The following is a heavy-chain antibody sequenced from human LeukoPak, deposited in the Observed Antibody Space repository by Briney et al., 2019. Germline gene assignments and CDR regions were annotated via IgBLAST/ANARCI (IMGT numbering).Heavy chain of an antibody. Sequence: GGSLRLSCAASGFTFSSYSMNWVRQAPGKGLEWVSAISGSGGSTYYADSVKGRFTISRDNSKNTLYLQMNSLRAEDTAVYYCARAAYYYGSGSYSGTLNWFDPWGQGTLVTVSS. V-gene: IGHV3-23*01. D-gene: IGHD3-10*01. CDR3: ARAAYYYGSGSYSGTLNWFDP. CDR2: ISGSGGST. CDR1: GFTFSSYS. J-gene: IGHJ5*02.